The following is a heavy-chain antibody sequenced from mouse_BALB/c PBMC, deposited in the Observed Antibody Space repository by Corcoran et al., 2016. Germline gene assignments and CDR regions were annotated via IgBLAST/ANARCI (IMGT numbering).Heavy chain of an antibody. Sequence: QVQLQQSGPELVKPGASVKISCKASGYSFTSYYIHWVKQRPGQGLEWIGWIFPGSGNTKYNEKFKGKATLTADTSSSTAYMQLSSLTSEDSAVYFCARADGYDALGYWGQGTLVTVSA. CDR2: IFPGSGNT. V-gene: IGHV1-66*01. CDR3: ARADGYDALGY. J-gene: IGHJ3*01. CDR1: GYSFTSYY. D-gene: IGHD2-2*01.